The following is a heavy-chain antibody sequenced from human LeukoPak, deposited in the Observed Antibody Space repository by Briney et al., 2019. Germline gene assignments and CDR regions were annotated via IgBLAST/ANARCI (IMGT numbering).Heavy chain of an antibody. V-gene: IGHV3-23*01. D-gene: IGHD6-13*01. CDR3: AKDRHYMSSWYGAGDS. CDR2: FSGSGGGT. CDR1: GLSVSTNY. Sequence: GGSLRLSCAASGLSVSTNYMSWVRQAPGKGLEWVSSFSGSGGGTYYADSVKGRFTISRDNSKNTLYLQMNSLRAEDTAVYYRAKDRHYMSSWYGAGDSWGQGTLVTVSS. J-gene: IGHJ4*02.